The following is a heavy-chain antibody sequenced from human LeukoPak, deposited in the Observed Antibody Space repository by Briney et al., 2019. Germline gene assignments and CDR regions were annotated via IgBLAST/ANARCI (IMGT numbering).Heavy chain of an antibody. J-gene: IGHJ4*02. D-gene: IGHD6-13*01. CDR1: GGTFSSYA. CDR2: IIPIFGTA. V-gene: IGHV1-69*13. Sequence: SVKVSCRASGGTFSSYAISWVRQAPGQGLEWMGGIIPIFGTANYAQKFQGRVTITADESTSTAYMELSSLRSEDTAVYYCARDVDSSSWFDYWGQGTLVTVSS. CDR3: ARDVDSSSWFDY.